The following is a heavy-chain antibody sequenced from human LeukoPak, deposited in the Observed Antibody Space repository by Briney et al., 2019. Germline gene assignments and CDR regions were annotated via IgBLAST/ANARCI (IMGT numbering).Heavy chain of an antibody. CDR1: GYTFTIYY. D-gene: IGHD3-10*01. V-gene: IGHV1-46*01. CDR3: ARAWDTMVRGVIIGY. J-gene: IGHJ4*02. CDR2: INPSGGST. Sequence: ASVKVSFTASGYTFTIYYMHWVRQAPGQGREWMGIINPSGGSTSYAQKFQGRGTMTRETSTSTVYMELSSLRSEDTAVYYCARAWDTMVRGVIIGYWGQGTLVTVSS.